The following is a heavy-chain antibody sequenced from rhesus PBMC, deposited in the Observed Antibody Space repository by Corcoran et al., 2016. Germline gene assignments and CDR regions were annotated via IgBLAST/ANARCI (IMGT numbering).Heavy chain of an antibody. CDR3: ARVLSGKYCTGSGCKYYFDY. CDR2: INPGNGNT. D-gene: IGHD2-21*01. J-gene: IGHJ4*01. Sequence: QVQLVQSGAEVKKPGASVKLSCKASGYTFTSYYINSVRQAPEQVFDWMGWINPGNGNTGSAKKCQGRVTMTRDTSTSTAYMELNSLKSDDTAVYYCARVLSGKYCTGSGCKYYFDYWGQGVLVTVSS. V-gene: IGHV1S9*01. CDR1: GYTFTSYY.